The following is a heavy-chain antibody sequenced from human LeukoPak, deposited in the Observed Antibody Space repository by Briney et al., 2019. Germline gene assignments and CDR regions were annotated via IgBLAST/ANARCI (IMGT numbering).Heavy chain of an antibody. CDR3: ASAGTRVADY. D-gene: IGHD6-13*01. CDR1: GFTFSSYG. Sequence: GGSLRLSCAASGFTFSSYGMHWVRQAPGKGLEWVAFIRYDGSNKYYADSAKGRFTISRDNSKNTLYLQMNSLRAEDTAVYYCASAGTRVADYWGQGTLVTVSS. CDR2: IRYDGSNK. V-gene: IGHV3-30*02. J-gene: IGHJ4*02.